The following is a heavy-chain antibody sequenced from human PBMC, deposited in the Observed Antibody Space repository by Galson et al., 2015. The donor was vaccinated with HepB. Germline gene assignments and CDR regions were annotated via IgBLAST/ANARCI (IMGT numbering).Heavy chain of an antibody. CDR1: GGSISSSSYY. J-gene: IGHJ3*02. CDR2: IHYSGST. CDR3: ARPLSGRMTTVTGPGAFDI. D-gene: IGHD4-17*01. Sequence: ETLSLTCTVSGGSISSSSYYWGWIRQPPGQGLEWIGSIHYSGSTYYNPSRTYLNPSLKSRVTISVDTSKNQFSLKLSSVTAADTAVYYCARPLSGRMTTVTGPGAFDIWGQGTMVTVSS. V-gene: IGHV4-39*01.